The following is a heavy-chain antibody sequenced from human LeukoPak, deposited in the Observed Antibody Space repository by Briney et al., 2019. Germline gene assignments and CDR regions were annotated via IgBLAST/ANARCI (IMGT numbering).Heavy chain of an antibody. CDR1: GDSIRSGNFY. CDR2: IYTGGNT. CDR3: ARWGRLNRVLL. J-gene: IGHJ4*02. D-gene: IGHD1-26*01. V-gene: IGHV4-61*02. Sequence: SETLSLTCTVSGDSIRSGNFYWTWIRQPAGKGLEWIGRIYTGGNTNYNPSLQSRVAISMDTSKNQFSLNLISVTAADTAVYYCARWGRLNRVLLWGQGTLVAVSS.